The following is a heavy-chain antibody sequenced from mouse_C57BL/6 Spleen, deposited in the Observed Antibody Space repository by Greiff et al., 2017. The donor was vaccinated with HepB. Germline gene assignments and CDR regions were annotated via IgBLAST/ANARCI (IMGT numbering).Heavy chain of an antibody. Sequence: QVQLQQPGAELVRPGSSVKLSCKASGYTFTSYWMHWVKQRPIQGLEWIGNIDPSDSETHYNQKFKDKATLTVDKSSSTAYMQLSSLTSEDSAVYYCARDYYGSSLDVWGTGTTVTVSS. V-gene: IGHV1-52*01. CDR1: GYTFTSYW. CDR3: ARDYYGSSLDV. D-gene: IGHD1-1*01. CDR2: IDPSDSET. J-gene: IGHJ1*03.